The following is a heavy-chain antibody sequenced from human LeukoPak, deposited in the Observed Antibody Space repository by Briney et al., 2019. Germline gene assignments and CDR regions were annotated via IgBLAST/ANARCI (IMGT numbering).Heavy chain of an antibody. CDR3: ARVPATVTTFYYYYYYMDV. D-gene: IGHD4-17*01. CDR2: ISSSGSTI. CDR1: GFIFSDYY. V-gene: IGHV3-11*01. J-gene: IGHJ6*03. Sequence: GGSLRLSCAASGFIFSDYYMSWIRQAPGKGLEWVSYISSSGSTIYYADSLKGRFTISRDNAKNSLYLQVNSLRAEDTAVYHCARVPATVTTFYYYYYYMDVWGKGTTVTVSS.